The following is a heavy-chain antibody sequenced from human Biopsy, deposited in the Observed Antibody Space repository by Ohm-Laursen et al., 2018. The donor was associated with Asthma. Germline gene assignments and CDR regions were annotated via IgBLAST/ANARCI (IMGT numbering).Heavy chain of an antibody. CDR3: ASDFPKDYVRYNFQF. CDR1: GYRLTDLS. V-gene: IGHV1-24*01. J-gene: IGHJ4*02. Sequence: SVKVSCQISGYRLTDLSMHWVRQAPGQGLEWTGGHDHEEGGTVNARRFQGRVTMTEDTSTDTAYMELSSLSSGDTAVYYCASDFPKDYVRYNFQFWGQGTLVTVSS. D-gene: IGHD4-17*01. CDR2: HDHEEGGT.